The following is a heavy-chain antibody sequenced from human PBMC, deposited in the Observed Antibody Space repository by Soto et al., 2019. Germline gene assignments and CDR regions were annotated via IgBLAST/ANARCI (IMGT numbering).Heavy chain of an antibody. J-gene: IGHJ4*02. CDR1: DGSFSGYY. D-gene: IGHD3-10*01. CDR3: ARNYGSGSYRTIDY. V-gene: IGHV4-34*01. CDR2: INHSGGT. Sequence: QVQLQQWGAGLLKPSETLSLTCAVYDGSFSGYYWSWIRQPPGKGLEWIGEINHSGGTNYNPSLKSRVTISVDTSKNPFSMKLSSVTAADTAVYYCARNYGSGSYRTIDYWGQGTLVTVSS.